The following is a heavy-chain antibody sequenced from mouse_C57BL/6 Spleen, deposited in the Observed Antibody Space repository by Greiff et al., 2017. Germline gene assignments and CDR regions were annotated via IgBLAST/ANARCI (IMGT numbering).Heavy chain of an antibody. D-gene: IGHD2-3*01. CDR2: INYDGSST. CDR3: ARGNGYSYFDY. V-gene: IGHV5-16*01. J-gene: IGHJ2*01. Sequence: EVLLLQSEGGLVQPGSSMKLSCTASGFAFPDYYMAWVRQVPEKGLEWVADINYDGSSTYYLDSLLGRFIIARDNAKNILYLQMSSLKSEDTVSYCCARGNGYSYFDYWGQGTTLTVSS. CDR1: GFAFPDYY.